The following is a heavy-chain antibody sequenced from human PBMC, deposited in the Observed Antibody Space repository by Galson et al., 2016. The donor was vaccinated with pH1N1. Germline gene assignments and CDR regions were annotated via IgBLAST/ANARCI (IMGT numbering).Heavy chain of an antibody. CDR3: ARHPWDYGDDIGGEYDS. D-gene: IGHD3-16*01. V-gene: IGHV4-59*08. J-gene: IGHJ4*02. CDR1: GDSISSYY. CDR2: ISYTGGT. Sequence: TLSLTCTVSGDSISSYYWNWIRRPPGKGLEWIGYISYTGGTKYNPSLKSRITMSRDTSKNQFSLNLSSVTAADTAVYYCARHPWDYGDDIGGEYDSWGQGTLVTVSS.